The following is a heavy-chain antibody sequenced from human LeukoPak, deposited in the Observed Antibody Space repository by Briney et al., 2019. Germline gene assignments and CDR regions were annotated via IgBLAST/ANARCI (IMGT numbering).Heavy chain of an antibody. CDR3: ATSMVRGVPQNN. J-gene: IGHJ4*02. CDR1: GYTFTSYG. Sequence: GASVKVSCKASGYTFTSYGISWVRQAPGQGLEWMGWINPNSGGTNYAQKFQGRVTMTRDTSISTAYMELSRLRSDDTAVYYCATSMVRGVPQNNWGQGTLVTASS. CDR2: INPNSGGT. D-gene: IGHD3-10*01. V-gene: IGHV1-2*02.